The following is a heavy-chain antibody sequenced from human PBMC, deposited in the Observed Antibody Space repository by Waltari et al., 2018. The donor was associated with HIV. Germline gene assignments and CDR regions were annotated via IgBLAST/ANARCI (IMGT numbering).Heavy chain of an antibody. V-gene: IGHV4-61*01. J-gene: IGHJ3*02. CDR3: ARANWDDAFDI. Sequence: QVQLQESGPGLVKPSETLFLTCTVSGDSVTTGIYYWRWIRQPPGKGLEWHGYVFYSGSTNYNPSLESRVTISLDTSKNLFSLKLTSVTAADTALYYCARANWDDAFDIWGQGTMVIVSS. D-gene: IGHD1-1*01. CDR1: GDSVTTGIYY. CDR2: VFYSGST.